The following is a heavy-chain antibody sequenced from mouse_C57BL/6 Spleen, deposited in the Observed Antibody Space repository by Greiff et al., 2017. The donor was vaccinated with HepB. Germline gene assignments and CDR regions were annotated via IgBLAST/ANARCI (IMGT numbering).Heavy chain of an antibody. D-gene: IGHD1-1*01. Sequence: QVQLQQPGAELVKPGASVKLSCKASGYTFTSYWMQWVKQRPGQGLEWIGEIDPSDSYTNYNQKFKGKATLTVDTSSSTAYMQLSSRTSEDSAVYYCARSVTTVVATDYWGQGTTLTVSS. CDR1: GYTFTSYW. J-gene: IGHJ2*01. CDR3: ARSVTTVVATDY. V-gene: IGHV1-50*01. CDR2: IDPSDSYT.